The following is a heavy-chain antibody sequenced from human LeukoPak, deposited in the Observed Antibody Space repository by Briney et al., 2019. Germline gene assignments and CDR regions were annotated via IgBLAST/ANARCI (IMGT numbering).Heavy chain of an antibody. Sequence: ASVKVSCKASGYTFTGYYMHWVRQAPGQGLEWMGWINPNSGGTNYAQKFQGWVTMTRDTSISTAYMELSRLRSDDTAVYYCAREAAQAFGEIIPPFDYWGQGTLVTVSS. CDR1: GYTFTGYY. CDR2: INPNSGGT. J-gene: IGHJ4*02. D-gene: IGHD3-10*01. CDR3: AREAAQAFGEIIPPFDY. V-gene: IGHV1-2*04.